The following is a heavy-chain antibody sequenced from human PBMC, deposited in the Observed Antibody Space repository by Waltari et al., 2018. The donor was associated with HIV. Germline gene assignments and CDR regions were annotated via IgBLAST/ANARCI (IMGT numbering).Heavy chain of an antibody. CDR1: GFTFSSYA. CDR2: ISGTGGNG. CDR3: AKVYYYDSSTYFLKIPHYDY. J-gene: IGHJ4*02. Sequence: EVHLLESGGGLVQPGGSLRLSCAASGFTFSSYAMSWVRQAPGKGVEWVAVISGTGGNGYYADTVKARFTISRDNAKDTLYLQMGSLSADDTAVYHCAKVYYYDSSTYFLKIPHYDYWGQGTLVTVSS. D-gene: IGHD3-22*01. V-gene: IGHV3-23*01.